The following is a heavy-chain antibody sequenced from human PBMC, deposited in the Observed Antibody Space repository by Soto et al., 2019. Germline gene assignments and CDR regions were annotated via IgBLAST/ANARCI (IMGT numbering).Heavy chain of an antibody. V-gene: IGHV2-70*01. CDR3: ARPTWANGDFDI. J-gene: IGHJ3*02. Sequence: SVPTLVNPTHTLTLTFTFSFFSLITSGMCVSWIRQPPGKVLEWLALIDWDDDKYYSTSLKTRLTIPKDTSKNQVVLTMTNMDPVHTDTYSCARPTWANGDFDIWGPGTMVNV. D-gene: IGHD7-27*01. CDR2: IDWDDDK. CDR1: FFSLITSGMC.